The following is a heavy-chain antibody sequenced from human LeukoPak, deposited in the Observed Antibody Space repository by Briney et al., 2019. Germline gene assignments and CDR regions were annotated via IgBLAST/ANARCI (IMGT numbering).Heavy chain of an antibody. Sequence: GESLKISCKGSGYRFTTYWIAWVRQMPGKGLEWMRVFYPGDSDTRYSPSFQGQVTLSADKSISTAYLQWSSLQASDTAIYYCARALVGAATLSYWGQGTLVTVSS. V-gene: IGHV5-51*01. J-gene: IGHJ4*02. CDR3: ARALVGAATLSY. CDR1: GYRFTTYW. D-gene: IGHD1-26*01. CDR2: FYPGDSDT.